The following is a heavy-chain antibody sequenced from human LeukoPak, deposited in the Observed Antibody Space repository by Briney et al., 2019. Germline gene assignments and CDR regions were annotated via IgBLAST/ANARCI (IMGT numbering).Heavy chain of an antibody. D-gene: IGHD6-19*01. CDR1: GYTFTGYY. Sequence: GASVKVSCKASGYTFTGYYMHWVRQAPGQGLEWTGWINPNSGGTNYAQKFQGRVTMTRDTSISTAYMELSRLRSDDTAVYYCARAHGIAVAGTFSVDYWGQGTLVTVSS. CDR2: INPNSGGT. V-gene: IGHV1-2*02. J-gene: IGHJ4*02. CDR3: ARAHGIAVAGTFSVDY.